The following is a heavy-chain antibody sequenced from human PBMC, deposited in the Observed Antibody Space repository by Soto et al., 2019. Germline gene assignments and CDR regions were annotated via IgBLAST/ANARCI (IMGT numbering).Heavy chain of an antibody. J-gene: IGHJ4*02. V-gene: IGHV3-33*01. CDR2: IWYDGSNK. CDR3: ARDLAGDIVATNSGYDY. Sequence: GGSLRLSCAASGFTFSSYGMHWVRQAPGKGLEWVAVIWYDGSNKYYADSVKGRFTISRDNSKNTLYLQMNSLRAEDTAVYYCARDLAGDIVATNSGYDYWGQGTLVTVSS. CDR1: GFTFSSYG. D-gene: IGHD5-12*01.